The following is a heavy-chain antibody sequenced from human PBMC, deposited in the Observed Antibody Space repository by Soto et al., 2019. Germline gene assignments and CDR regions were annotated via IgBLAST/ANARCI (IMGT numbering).Heavy chain of an antibody. J-gene: IGHJ6*02. CDR2: IDLSDSYT. V-gene: IGHV5-10-1*01. CDR1: GYSFTSYW. D-gene: IGHD6-6*01. Sequence: PGESLKISCKGSGYSFTSYWISWVRQMPGKGLEWMGRIDLSDSYTNYSPSFQGHVTISADKSISTAYLQWSSLKASDTAMYYCAREGNLEYSSSSSGYYYYYYGMDVWGQGTTVTVSS. CDR3: AREGNLEYSSSSSGYYYYYYGMDV.